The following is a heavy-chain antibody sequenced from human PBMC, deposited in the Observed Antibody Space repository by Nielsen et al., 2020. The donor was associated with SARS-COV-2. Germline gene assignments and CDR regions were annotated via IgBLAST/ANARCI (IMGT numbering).Heavy chain of an antibody. Sequence: GESLKISCVASGFTFSSYDMRWVRQAPGKGLEWVSAIGSAGDTYYPGSVKGRFTISRENAKNSLYLQMNSLRGGDTAVYYCARGGYGWIGGGMDVWGQGTTVTVSS. V-gene: IGHV3-13*04. CDR3: ARGGYGWIGGGMDV. J-gene: IGHJ6*02. CDR1: GFTFSSYD. CDR2: IGSAGDT. D-gene: IGHD3-10*01.